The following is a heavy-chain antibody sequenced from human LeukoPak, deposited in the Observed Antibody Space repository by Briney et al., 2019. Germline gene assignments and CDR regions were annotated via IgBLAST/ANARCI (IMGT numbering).Heavy chain of an antibody. J-gene: IGHJ5*02. V-gene: IGHV3-23*01. CDR3: AKGIAAADPNWFDP. CDR1: GFTFNNYA. CDR2: IDGSGGT. Sequence: GGSLRLSCVTSGFTFNNYAMTWVRQAPGKGLEWVSGIDGSGGTYYADSVKGRFTISRDNSKNTLYLQMNSLRAEDTAVYYCAKGIAAADPNWFDPWGQGTLVTVSS. D-gene: IGHD6-13*01.